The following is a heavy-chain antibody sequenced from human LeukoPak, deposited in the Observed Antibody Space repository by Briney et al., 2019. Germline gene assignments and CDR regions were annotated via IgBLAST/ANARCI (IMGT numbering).Heavy chain of an antibody. D-gene: IGHD2-2*01. J-gene: IGHJ6*03. CDR3: ATSGGFVLPNAITGNWYMDV. CDR2: ITGAGGYT. CDR1: GFTFSDYS. Sequence: GGSLRLSCGASGFTFSDYSMNWVRQAPGEGLSWVSSITGAGGYTYYADSLKGRFTISRDTAQNSLFLQMNCLRAEDTAVYFCATSGGFVLPNAITGNWYMDVWGRGTSVTVSS. V-gene: IGHV3-21*01.